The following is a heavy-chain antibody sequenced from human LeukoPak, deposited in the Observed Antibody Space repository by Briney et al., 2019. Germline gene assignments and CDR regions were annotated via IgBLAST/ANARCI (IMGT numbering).Heavy chain of an antibody. D-gene: IGHD2-2*01. J-gene: IGHJ3*02. V-gene: IGHV3-21*01. CDR1: GFTFSSYS. CDR2: ISSSSSYV. CDR3: ARQRYCSSTSCPDAFDI. Sequence: PGGSLRLSCAASGFTFSSYSMNWVRQAPGKGLEWVSSISSSSSYVYYADSVKGRFTISRDNAKNSLYLQMNSLRAEDTALYYCARQRYCSSTSCPDAFDIWGQGTMVTVSS.